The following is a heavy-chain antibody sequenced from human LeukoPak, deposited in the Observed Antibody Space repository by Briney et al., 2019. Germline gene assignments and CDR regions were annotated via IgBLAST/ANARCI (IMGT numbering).Heavy chain of an antibody. CDR3: ASGYYPGWFDP. V-gene: IGHV4-34*01. D-gene: IGHD3-10*01. CDR1: GGSFSGYY. Sequence: PSETLSLTCAVYGGSFSGYYWSWIRQPPGKGLEWIGEINHSGSTNYNPSLKSRVTISVDTSKNQFSLKLSSVTAADTAVYYCASGYYPGWFDPWGQGTLVTVSS. J-gene: IGHJ5*02. CDR2: INHSGST.